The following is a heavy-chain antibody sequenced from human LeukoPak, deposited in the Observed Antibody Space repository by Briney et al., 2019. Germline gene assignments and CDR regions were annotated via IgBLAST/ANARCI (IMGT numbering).Heavy chain of an antibody. V-gene: IGHV3-21*01. J-gene: IGHJ4*02. CDR2: ISSSSSYI. CDR3: AREPENRDGIFDY. Sequence: PGGSLRLSCAASGFTFSSYSMNWVRQAPGKGLEWVSSISSSSSYIYYADSVKGRFTISRDNAKNSLYLQMNSLRAEDTAVYYCAREPENRDGIFDYWGQGTLVTVSS. CDR1: GFTFSSYS. D-gene: IGHD5-24*01.